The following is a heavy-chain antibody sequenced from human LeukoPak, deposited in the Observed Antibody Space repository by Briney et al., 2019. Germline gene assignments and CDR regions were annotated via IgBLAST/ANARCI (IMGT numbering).Heavy chain of an antibody. CDR2: ISTGSTYV. D-gene: IGHD1-26*01. Sequence: GGSLRLSFAASGFSFSTYRMHWVRQAPGEGLEWVSSISTGSTYVYYADSVKGRFTISRDKTKNSLYLQMNTLRAEDTAVYYCVRDGSFGLDFWGQGTLVTVSS. J-gene: IGHJ4*02. CDR3: VRDGSFGLDF. V-gene: IGHV3-21*01. CDR1: GFSFSTYR.